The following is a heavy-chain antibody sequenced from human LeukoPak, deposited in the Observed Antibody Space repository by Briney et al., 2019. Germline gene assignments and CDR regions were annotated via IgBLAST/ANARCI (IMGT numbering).Heavy chain of an antibody. Sequence: GGSLRLSCTASGFTFGDYAMSWVRQVPGRGLEWVGFIRSKAYGGTTEYAASVKGRFTISRDDSKSIAYLQMNSLKTEDTAVYYCTRDLSYYGSGSYRWGQGTLVTVSS. CDR3: TRDLSYYGSGSYR. D-gene: IGHD3-10*01. J-gene: IGHJ4*02. CDR1: GFTFGDYA. CDR2: IRSKAYGGTT. V-gene: IGHV3-49*04.